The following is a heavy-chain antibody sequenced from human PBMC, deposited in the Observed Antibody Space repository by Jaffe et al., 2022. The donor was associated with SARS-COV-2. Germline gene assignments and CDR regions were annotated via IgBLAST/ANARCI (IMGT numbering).Heavy chain of an antibody. D-gene: IGHD3-16*01. J-gene: IGHJ4*02. Sequence: EVQLVESGGALVQPGGSLRLSCAASGFTFKDFAMSWVRQIPGKGLEWVSGISGSGLTTYYADSVKGRFTVSRDNSKNILYLQMNSLRAQDTAVYYCAKNGELFDYVWGSYPFSYYFDYWGQGTLVTVSS. CDR2: ISGSGLTT. CDR3: AKNGELFDYVWGSYPFSYYFDY. V-gene: IGHV3-23*04. CDR1: GFTFKDFA.